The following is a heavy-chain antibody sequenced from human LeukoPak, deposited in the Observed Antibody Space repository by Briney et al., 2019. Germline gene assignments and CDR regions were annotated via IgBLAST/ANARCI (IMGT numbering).Heavy chain of an antibody. CDR3: AREGPESAGNY. CDR1: VRSSSGHY. Sequence: SETLSLPCAFCVRSSSGHYWSWVRHPPGKGLEWIGEIHHSGSTNYIPCLKSRVTISVDTSKNQFALKLSSVTAADTAVYYGAREGPESAGNYWGQGTLVTVSS. V-gene: IGHV4-34*01. D-gene: IGHD1-1*01. CDR2: IHHSGST. J-gene: IGHJ4*02.